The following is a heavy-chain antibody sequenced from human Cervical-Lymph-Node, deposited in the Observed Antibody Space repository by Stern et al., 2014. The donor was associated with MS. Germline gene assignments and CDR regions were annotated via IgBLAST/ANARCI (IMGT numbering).Heavy chain of an antibody. CDR2: ISAYNGNT. J-gene: IGHJ6*02. CDR1: GYTFTSYG. V-gene: IGHV1-18*01. D-gene: IGHD2-2*02. Sequence: VQLVQSGAEVKKPGASVKVSCKASGYTFTSYGISWVRQAPGQGLEWMGWISAYNGNTNYAQKLQGRVTMTTDTSPSTAYMELRSLRSDDTAVYYCARDLCSSTSCYTRHYYYGMDVWGQGTTVTVSS. CDR3: ARDLCSSTSCYTRHYYYGMDV.